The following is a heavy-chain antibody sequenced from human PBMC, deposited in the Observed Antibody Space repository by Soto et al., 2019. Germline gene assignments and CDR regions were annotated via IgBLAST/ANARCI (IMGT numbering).Heavy chain of an antibody. CDR1: GYTFTSYD. CDR3: GRGVRRMVLTGYYY. J-gene: IGHJ4*02. D-gene: IGHD3-9*01. V-gene: IGHV1-8*01. Sequence: QVPLVQSGAEVKKPGASVKVSCKASGYTFTSYDINWVRQATGQGLEWMGWMNPNSGNTGYAQKFQGRVTMTRNTSISTADTELSSLRSEDTAVYYCGRGVRRMVLTGYYYWGQGTLVTVSS. CDR2: MNPNSGNT.